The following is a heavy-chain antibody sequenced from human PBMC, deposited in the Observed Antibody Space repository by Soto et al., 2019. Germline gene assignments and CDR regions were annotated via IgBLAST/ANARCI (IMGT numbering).Heavy chain of an antibody. V-gene: IGHV4-59*01. CDR2: IYYSGST. D-gene: IGHD3-10*01. CDR1: GGSIGSYY. J-gene: IGHJ4*02. Sequence: PSETLSLTCTVSGGSIGSYYWSWIRQPPGKGLEWIGYIYYSGSTNYNPSLKSRVTISVDTSKNQFSLKLSSVTAADTAVYYCARVTMVRGVIITTYYFDYWGQGTLVTVSS. CDR3: ARVTMVRGVIITTYYFDY.